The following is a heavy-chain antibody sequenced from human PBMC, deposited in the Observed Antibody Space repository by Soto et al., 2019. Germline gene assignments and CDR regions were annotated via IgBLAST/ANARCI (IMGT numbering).Heavy chain of an antibody. CDR3: ARVDFYYDSSGYYWAGDFDY. V-gene: IGHV1-3*01. D-gene: IGHD3-22*01. CDR2: INAGNGNT. J-gene: IGHJ4*02. CDR1: GYTFTSYA. Sequence: ASVKVSCKASGYTFTSYAMHWVRQAPGQRLEWMGWINAGNGNTKYSQKFQGRVTITRDTSASTAYMELSSLRSEDTAVYYCARVDFYYDSSGYYWAGDFDYWGQGTLVTVSS.